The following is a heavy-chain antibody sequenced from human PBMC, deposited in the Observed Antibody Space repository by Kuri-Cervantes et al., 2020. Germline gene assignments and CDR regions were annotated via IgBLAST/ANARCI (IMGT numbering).Heavy chain of an antibody. CDR1: GFTFSSYA. Sequence: GESLKISCAASGFTFSSYAMHWVRQAPGKGLEWVSYISSSSSTIYYADSVKGRFTISRDDAKNSLYLQMSSLRDEDTAVYYCARDRWNDLYYYGMDVWGQGTTGTGSS. CDR3: ARDRWNDLYYYGMDV. D-gene: IGHD1-1*01. V-gene: IGHV3-48*02. CDR2: ISSSSSTI. J-gene: IGHJ6*02.